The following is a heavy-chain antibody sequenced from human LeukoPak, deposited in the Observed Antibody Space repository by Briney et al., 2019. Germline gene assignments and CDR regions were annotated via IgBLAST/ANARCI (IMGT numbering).Heavy chain of an antibody. D-gene: IGHD3-10*01. J-gene: IGHJ4*02. Sequence: GGSLRLSCAASGFTFSTYGMTWVRQAPGRGLEWVSAISGSAARTFYADSVKGRFTISRDNSKNTLSLQMNSLRAEDTAVYYCARETERITMVRGVKQLDYWGQGTLVTVSS. CDR3: ARETERITMVRGVKQLDY. CDR1: GFTFSTYG. V-gene: IGHV3-23*01. CDR2: ISGSAART.